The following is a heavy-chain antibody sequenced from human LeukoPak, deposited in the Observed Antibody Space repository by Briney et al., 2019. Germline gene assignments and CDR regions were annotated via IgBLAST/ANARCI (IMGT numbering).Heavy chain of an antibody. J-gene: IGHJ6*03. Sequence: SVKVSCKASGGTFSSYAISWVRQAPGQGLEWMGGIIPIFGTANYAQKFQGRVTITTDESTSTAYMELSSLRSEDTAVYYCARDRGTSLYYYYYYMDVWGKGTTVTVSS. CDR1: GGTFSSYA. CDR3: ARDRGTSLYYYYYYMDV. V-gene: IGHV1-69*05. D-gene: IGHD2-2*01. CDR2: IIPIFGTA.